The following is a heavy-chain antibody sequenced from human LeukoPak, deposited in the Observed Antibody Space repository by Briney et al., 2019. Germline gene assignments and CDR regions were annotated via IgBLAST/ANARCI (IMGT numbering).Heavy chain of an antibody. J-gene: IGHJ4*02. V-gene: IGHV1-69*13. D-gene: IGHD3-10*01. CDR3: ARGFHGSGSYFPFDY. CDR1: GGTFSSYA. Sequence: SVKVSCKASGGTFSSYAISWVRQAPGQGLEWMGGIIPIFGTANYAQKFQGRVTITADESTSTAYMELSSLRSEDTAVYYCARGFHGSGSYFPFDYWGQGTLVTVSS. CDR2: IIPIFGTA.